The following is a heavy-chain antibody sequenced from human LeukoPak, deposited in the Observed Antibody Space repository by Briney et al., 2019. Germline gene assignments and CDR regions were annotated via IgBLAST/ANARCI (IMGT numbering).Heavy chain of an antibody. D-gene: IGHD4-11*01. CDR3: ARDSDPLDYRSSPFDY. Sequence: GGSLRLSCAASGFTFSDYYMSWIRQAPGKGLEWVSYISSSSSTIYYTDSVEGRFTISRDNAKSSLYLQMNSLRAEDTAVYYCARDSDPLDYRSSPFDYWGQGTLVTVSS. CDR2: ISSSSSTI. V-gene: IGHV3-11*04. CDR1: GFTFSDYY. J-gene: IGHJ4*02.